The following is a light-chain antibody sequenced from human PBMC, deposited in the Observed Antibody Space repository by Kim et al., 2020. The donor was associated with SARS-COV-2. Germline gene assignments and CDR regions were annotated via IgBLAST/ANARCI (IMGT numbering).Light chain of an antibody. CDR2: AAS. CDR1: QSIRNY. J-gene: IGKJ4*01. Sequence: DIQMTQSPSSLSASVGDRVTITSRATQSIRNYLNWYQQELGKAPKLLIYAASSLQSGVPSRFSGGGSGTYFTLTISGLHPEDYGNYYCQQSYSTPFSFGGGTKVDIK. V-gene: IGKV1-39*01. CDR3: QQSYSTPFS.